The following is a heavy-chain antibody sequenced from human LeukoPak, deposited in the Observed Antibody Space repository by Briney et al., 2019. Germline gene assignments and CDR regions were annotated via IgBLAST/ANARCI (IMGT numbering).Heavy chain of an antibody. V-gene: IGHV3-23*01. D-gene: IGHD1-26*01. CDR3: AKGSYYKNWFDP. J-gene: IGHJ5*02. CDR1: GFTFSSYA. CDR2: ISGSGGST. Sequence: GGSLRVSYAASGFTFSSYAMSWVRQAPGKGLEWVSAISGSGGSTYYADSVKGRFTISRDNSKNTLYLQMNSLRAEDTAVYYCAKGSYYKNWFDPWGQGTLVTVSS.